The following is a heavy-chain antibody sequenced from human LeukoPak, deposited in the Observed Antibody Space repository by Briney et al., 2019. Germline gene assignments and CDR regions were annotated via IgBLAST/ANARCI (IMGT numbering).Heavy chain of an antibody. CDR1: GFTFSSYS. CDR3: ARDSIAAAHIRYYYYMDV. V-gene: IGHV3-21*01. J-gene: IGHJ6*03. D-gene: IGHD6-13*01. Sequence: KPGGSLRLSCAASGFTFSSYSMNWVRQAPGKGLEWVSSISSSSYIYYADSVKGRFTISRDNAKNSLYLQMNSLRTEDTAVYYCARDSIAAAHIRYYYYMDVWGKGTTVTVSS. CDR2: ISSSSYI.